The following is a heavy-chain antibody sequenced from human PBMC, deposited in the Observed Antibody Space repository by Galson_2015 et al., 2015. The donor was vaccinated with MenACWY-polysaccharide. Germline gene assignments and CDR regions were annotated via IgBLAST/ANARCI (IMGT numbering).Heavy chain of an antibody. CDR2: MNPNSGNT. J-gene: IGHJ5*02. CDR3: ARGIRRTTVWFDP. D-gene: IGHD4-11*01. Sequence: SVKVSCKASGYTFTSYDLNWLRQATGQGLEWMGWMNPNSGNTGYAQKFQGRVTMTRNISISTAYMELSSLRSEDTAVYYCARGIRRTTVWFDPWGQGTLVTVSS. V-gene: IGHV1-8*01. CDR1: GYTFTSYD.